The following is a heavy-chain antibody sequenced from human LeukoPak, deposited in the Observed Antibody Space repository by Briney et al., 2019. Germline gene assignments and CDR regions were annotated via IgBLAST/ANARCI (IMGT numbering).Heavy chain of an antibody. CDR2: ISNNGGST. D-gene: IGHD1-26*01. CDR3: ARGSGSNGYYFDY. CDR1: GFTFSSYA. J-gene: IGHJ4*02. V-gene: IGHV3-64*01. Sequence: GGSLRLSCAASGFTFSSYAMHWVRQAPGKGLEYVSVISNNGGSTFYANSVKGRFTISRDNSKNTLYLQMGGLRAEDMAVYYCARGSGSNGYYFDYWGQGTLVTVSS.